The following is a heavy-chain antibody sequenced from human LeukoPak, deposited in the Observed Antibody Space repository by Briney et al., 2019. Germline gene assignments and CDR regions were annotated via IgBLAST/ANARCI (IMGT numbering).Heavy chain of an antibody. D-gene: IGHD6-13*01. CDR3: ARDIGPYAAAGTNGMDV. V-gene: IGHV4-59*01. Sequence: SETLSLTCTVSGGSIRSYYWSWIRQPPGKGLEWIGYIYYSGSTNYNPSLKSRVTISVDTSKNQFSLKLSSVTAADTAVYYCARDIGPYAAAGTNGMDVWGQGTTVTVSS. CDR2: IYYSGST. CDR1: GGSIRSYY. J-gene: IGHJ6*02.